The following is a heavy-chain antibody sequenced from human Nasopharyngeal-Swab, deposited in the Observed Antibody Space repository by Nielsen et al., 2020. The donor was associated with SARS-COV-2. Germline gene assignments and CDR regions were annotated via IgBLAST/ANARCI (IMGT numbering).Heavy chain of an antibody. V-gene: IGHV3-30*18. J-gene: IGHJ4*02. CDR1: GFSFSSHG. CDR3: AKDPYRVIVATGNYFDY. D-gene: IGHD3-9*01. CDR2: ISNDGSNI. Sequence: GGSLRLSCAASGFSFSSHGMHWVRQAPGKGLEWVAVISNDGSNIHYADSVKGRFTISRDNSKSTLYLQMNSLRAEDTAVYYCAKDPYRVIVATGNYFDYWGQGTLVTVSS.